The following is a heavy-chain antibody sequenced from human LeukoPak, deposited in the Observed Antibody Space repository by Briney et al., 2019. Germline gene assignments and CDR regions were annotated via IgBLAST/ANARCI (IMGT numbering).Heavy chain of an antibody. Sequence: SETLSLTCTVSGSSISSYYWSWIRQPPGKGLEWIGYIYYSGSTNYNPSLKSRVTISVDTSKNQFSLKLSSVTAADTAVYYCARGSWRSMVGFDYWGPGTLVTVSS. J-gene: IGHJ4*02. CDR2: IYYSGST. CDR3: ARGSWRSMVGFDY. D-gene: IGHD3-10*01. CDR1: GSSISSYY. V-gene: IGHV4-59*01.